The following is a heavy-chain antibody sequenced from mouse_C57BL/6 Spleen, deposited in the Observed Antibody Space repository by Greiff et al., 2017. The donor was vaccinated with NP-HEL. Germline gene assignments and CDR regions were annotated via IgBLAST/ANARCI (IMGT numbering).Heavy chain of an antibody. D-gene: IGHD2-2*01. CDR2: IDPETGGT. CDR1: GYTFTDYE. CDR3: TRGGEVTTGYYFDY. J-gene: IGHJ2*01. Sequence: QVQLQQSGAELVRPGASVTLSCKASGYTFTDYEMHWVKQTPVHGLEWIGAIDPETGGTAYNQKFKGKAILTADKSSSTAYMELRSLTSEDSAVYYCTRGGEVTTGYYFDYWGQGTTLTVSS. V-gene: IGHV1-15*01.